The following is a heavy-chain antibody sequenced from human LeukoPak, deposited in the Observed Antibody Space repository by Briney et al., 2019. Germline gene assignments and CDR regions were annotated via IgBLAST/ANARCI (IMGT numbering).Heavy chain of an antibody. V-gene: IGHV4-39*07. CDR2: IYYSGST. J-gene: IGHJ6*03. Sequence: ETLSLTCTVSGGSISSSSYFWGWIRQPPGRGLEWIGSIYYSGSTYYNPSLKSRVTISIDTSKNQFSLKLSSVTAADTAVYYCARDGGTMVLYYMDVWGKGTTVTISS. D-gene: IGHD3-10*01. CDR1: GGSISSSSYF. CDR3: ARDGGTMVLYYMDV.